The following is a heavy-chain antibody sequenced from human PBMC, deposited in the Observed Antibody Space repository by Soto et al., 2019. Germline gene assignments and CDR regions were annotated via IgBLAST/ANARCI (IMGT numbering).Heavy chain of an antibody. V-gene: IGHV4-4*02. CDR3: ARGERQQQRDS. Sequence: QVQLQESGPGLAKPSGTLSLTCAVSGDSINSDNWWSWVRQPPGKGLEWIGEIYHSGSTSYNPSLKSRVVISVDKSKNQFFLKVTSVTAADTAVYFCARGERQQQRDSWGQGTLVTVSS. J-gene: IGHJ4*02. CDR1: GDSINSDNW. CDR2: IYHSGST. D-gene: IGHD6-13*01.